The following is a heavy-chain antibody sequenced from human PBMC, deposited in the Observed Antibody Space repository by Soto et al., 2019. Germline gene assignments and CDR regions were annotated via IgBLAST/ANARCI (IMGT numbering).Heavy chain of an antibody. V-gene: IGHV1-3*01. CDR3: ARQMYSSGWTYFDY. D-gene: IGHD6-19*01. CDR2: INAGNGNT. Sequence: QVQLVQSGAEVKKPGASVKVSCKASGYTFISYAMQWVRQAPGQRLEWMGWINAGNGNTKYSQKFQGRVTITRDTSASTAYMELSSLRSEDTAVYYCARQMYSSGWTYFDYWGQGTLVTVSS. CDR1: GYTFISYA. J-gene: IGHJ4*02.